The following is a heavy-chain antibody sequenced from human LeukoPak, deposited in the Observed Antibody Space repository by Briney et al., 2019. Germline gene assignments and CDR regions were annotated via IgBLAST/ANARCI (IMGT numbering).Heavy chain of an antibody. CDR2: INHSGST. CDR1: GGSFSGYY. J-gene: IGHJ4*02. D-gene: IGHD3-22*01. V-gene: IGHV4-34*01. CDR3: AYYYDSSGYSDYYFDY. Sequence: SETVSLTCAVYGGSFSGYYWSWIRQPPGKGLEWIGEINHSGSTNYNPSLKSRVTISVDTSKNQFSLKLSSVTAADTAVYYCAYYYDSSGYSDYYFDYWGQGTLVTVSS.